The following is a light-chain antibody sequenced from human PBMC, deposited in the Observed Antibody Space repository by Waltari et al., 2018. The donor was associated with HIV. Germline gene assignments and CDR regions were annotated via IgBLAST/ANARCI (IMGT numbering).Light chain of an antibody. CDR1: QTVTDNY. V-gene: IGKV3-20*01. CDR3: QQYGSSPRT. J-gene: IGKJ2*01. Sequence: VLTQSPGSLSFSPGEKVTLSCRASQTVTDNYLAWYQHKAGQAPRLLIYGASSRAAGIPDKCSGSGSGTDVSLTIRRLEPADCAVYYCQQYGSSPRTFGQGTKLEIK. CDR2: GAS.